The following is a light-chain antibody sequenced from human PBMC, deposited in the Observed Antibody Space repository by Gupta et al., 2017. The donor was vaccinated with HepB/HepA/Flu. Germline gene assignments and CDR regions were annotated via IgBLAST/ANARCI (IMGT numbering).Light chain of an antibody. J-gene: IGLJ3*02. Sequence: QSALTQPASVSGSPGRPITISCTGSNSDLGAYNYVAWYQQHPGKAPKVVISDVSNRPSGVSDRFSGSKSGNSASLTISGLKSEDEGDYYCSSYSSTSTRWVFGGGTRLTVL. CDR1: NSDLGAYNY. CDR3: SSYSSTSTRWV. V-gene: IGLV2-14*03. CDR2: DVS.